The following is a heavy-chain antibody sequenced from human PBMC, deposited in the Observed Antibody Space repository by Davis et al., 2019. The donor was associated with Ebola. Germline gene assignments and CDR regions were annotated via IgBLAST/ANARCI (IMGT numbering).Heavy chain of an antibody. V-gene: IGHV1-46*01. D-gene: IGHD6-19*01. CDR2: INPSGGST. J-gene: IGHJ6*03. CDR3: ARGDRSIAVAANYYYYYMDV. CDR1: GGTFSSYA. Sequence: ASVKVSCKASGGTFSSYAISWVRQAPGQGLEWMGIINPSGGSTSYAQKFQGRVTMTRDTSTSTVYMELSSLRSEDTAVYYCARGDRSIAVAANYYYYYMDVWGKGTTVTVSS.